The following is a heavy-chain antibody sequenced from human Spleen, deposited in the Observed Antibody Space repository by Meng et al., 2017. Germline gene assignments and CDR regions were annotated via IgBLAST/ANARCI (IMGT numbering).Heavy chain of an antibody. CDR1: GGSISSGSYY. J-gene: IGHJ4*02. CDR2: IYTSGST. CDR3: ARGLYYGSGSYGY. V-gene: IGHV4-61*02. D-gene: IGHD3-10*01. Sequence: SETLSLTCTVSGGSISSGSYYWSWIRQPAGKGLEWIGRIYTSGSTNYNPSLKSRVTISVDTSKNQFSLKLSSVTAADTAVYFCARGLYYGSGSYGYWGQGMLVTVSS.